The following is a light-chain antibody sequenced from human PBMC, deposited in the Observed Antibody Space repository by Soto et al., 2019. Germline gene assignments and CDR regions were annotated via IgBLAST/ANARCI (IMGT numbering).Light chain of an antibody. J-gene: IGKJ1*01. CDR1: QGISNY. Sequence: DIQMTQSPSSLSASVGDRVTITCRASQGISNYLAWYQQKPGKVPKLLIYAASTLQSGVPSRFSGSGSGTDFTLTISSLQPDDVSTYYCQNYNSGSRTFGNGTKVEIK. CDR2: AAS. CDR3: QNYNSGSRT. V-gene: IGKV1-27*01.